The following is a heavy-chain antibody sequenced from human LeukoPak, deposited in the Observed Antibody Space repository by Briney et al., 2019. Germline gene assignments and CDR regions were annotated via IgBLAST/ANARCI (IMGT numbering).Heavy chain of an antibody. CDR1: GFTFSSYS. CDR2: ISGSGGST. D-gene: IGHD2-2*01. J-gene: IGHJ4*02. Sequence: GGSLRLSCAASGFTFSSYSMSWVRQAPGKGLEWVSAISGSGGSTYYADSVKGRFTISRDNSKNTLYLQMNSLRAEDTAVYYCARGGIGTSCYFRGQGTLVTVSS. CDR3: ARGGIGTSCYF. V-gene: IGHV3-23*01.